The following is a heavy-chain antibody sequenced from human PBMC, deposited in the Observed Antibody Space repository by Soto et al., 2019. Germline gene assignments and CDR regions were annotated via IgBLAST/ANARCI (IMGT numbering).Heavy chain of an antibody. D-gene: IGHD3-22*01. CDR1: GGSISSGGYY. Sequence: QVQLQEPGQGLVKPSQTLSLTCTVSGGSISSGGYYWSWIRQHPGKGLEWIGNIYYSGSTYYNPSLKSRVTISVAPSKNQLSLKLSSVTAATTAVYYCATYDSSDYSSGTPIRWFNPWGQGTLVTVSS. V-gene: IGHV4-31*03. CDR2: IYYSGST. CDR3: ATYDSSDYSSGTPIRWFNP. J-gene: IGHJ5*02.